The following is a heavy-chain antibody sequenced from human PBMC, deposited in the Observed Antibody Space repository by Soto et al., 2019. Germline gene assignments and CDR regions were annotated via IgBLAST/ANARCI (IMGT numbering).Heavy chain of an antibody. V-gene: IGHV3-15*07. CDR2: IKSRGSGVTT. CDR1: GFDFNLSW. J-gene: IGHJ3*01. CDR3: PHSWTCYYDHPV. Sequence: EEHLVESGGGLVKPGGSLRLSCVTSGFDFNLSWMNWVRQAPGKGLEWVGRIKSRGSGVTTDYPSPVKGRFTISRDDSKNTLYLQLNSLQIADTAVYYCPHSWTCYYDHPVWGQGTMVTVSS. D-gene: IGHD3-22*01.